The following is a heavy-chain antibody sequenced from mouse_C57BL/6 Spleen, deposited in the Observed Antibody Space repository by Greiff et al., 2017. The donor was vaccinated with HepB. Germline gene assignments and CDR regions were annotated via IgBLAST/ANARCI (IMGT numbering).Heavy chain of an antibody. D-gene: IGHD1-1*01. CDR2: IYPGDGDT. Sequence: QVQLKESGPELVKPGASVKISCKASGYAFSSSWMNWVKQRPGKGLEWIGRIYPGDGDTNYNGKFKGKATLTADKSSSTAYMQLSSLTSEGSAVYFCASYYYGSSYAWFAYWGQGTLVTVSA. V-gene: IGHV1-82*01. CDR1: GYAFSSSW. J-gene: IGHJ3*01. CDR3: ASYYYGSSYAWFAY.